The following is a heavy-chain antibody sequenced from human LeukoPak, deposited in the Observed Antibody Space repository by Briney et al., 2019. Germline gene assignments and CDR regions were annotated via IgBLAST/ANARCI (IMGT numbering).Heavy chain of an antibody. CDR1: GFTFDDYA. J-gene: IGHJ4*02. CDR3: AKDIAAAGYFDY. Sequence: GGSLRLSCAASGFTFDDYAMHWVRQAPGKGLEWVSGISWNSGSIGYADSVKGRFTISRDNAKNSLYLQMNSLRAEDTALYYCAKDIAAAGYFDYWGQGTPVTVSS. CDR2: ISWNSGSI. V-gene: IGHV3-9*01. D-gene: IGHD6-13*01.